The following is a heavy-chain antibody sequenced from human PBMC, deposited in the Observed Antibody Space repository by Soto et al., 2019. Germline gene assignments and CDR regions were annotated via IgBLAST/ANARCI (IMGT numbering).Heavy chain of an antibody. V-gene: IGHV1-2*04. Sequence: ASVKVSCKASGYTFTGYYMHWVRQAPGQGLEWMGWINPNSGGTNYAQKFQGWVTMTRDTSISTAYMELSRLRSDDTAVYYCARGGSTMLGPDENWFDPWGQGTLVTVSS. CDR3: ARGGSTMLGPDENWFDP. D-gene: IGHD3-10*01. J-gene: IGHJ5*02. CDR2: INPNSGGT. CDR1: GYTFTGYY.